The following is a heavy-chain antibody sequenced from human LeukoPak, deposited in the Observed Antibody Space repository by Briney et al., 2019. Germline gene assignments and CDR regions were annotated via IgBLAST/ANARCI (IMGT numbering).Heavy chain of an antibody. V-gene: IGHV3-9*03. CDR2: ISWNSGSI. D-gene: IGHD3-22*01. CDR3: AKDMLPYYDSSGRGDAFDI. Sequence: PGRSLRLSCAASGFTFDDYAMHWVRQAPGKGLEWVSGISWNSGSIGYADSVKGRFTISRDNAKNSLYLQMNSLRAEDMALYYCAKDMLPYYDSSGRGDAFDIWGQGTMVTFSS. J-gene: IGHJ3*02. CDR1: GFTFDDYA.